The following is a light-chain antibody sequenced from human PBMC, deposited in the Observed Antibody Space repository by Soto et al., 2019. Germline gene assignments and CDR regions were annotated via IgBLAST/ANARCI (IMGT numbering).Light chain of an antibody. J-gene: IGLJ2*01. Sequence: QSALTQPRSVSGSPGQSVTISCTGTSSDVGGYNYVSWYQQHPGTVPKLMIYDVSNRPSGVPDRFSGSKSGNTASLTISGLQAEDEADSYCCSYAGGHTSLLFGGGTKLTGL. CDR2: DVS. CDR3: CSYAGGHTSLL. CDR1: SSDVGGYNY. V-gene: IGLV2-11*01.